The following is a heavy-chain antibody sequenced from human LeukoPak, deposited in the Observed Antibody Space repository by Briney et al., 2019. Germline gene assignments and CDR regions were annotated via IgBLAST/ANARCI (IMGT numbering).Heavy chain of an antibody. V-gene: IGHV1-2*02. J-gene: IGHJ5*02. CDR1: GYTFTGYY. D-gene: IGHD6-19*01. CDR2: INPTSFGT. CDR3: ARFRGSGWYSFDL. Sequence: ASVKVSCKASGYTFTGYYIHWVRQAPGQGLEWMGWINPTSFGTKYEQKFQGRVTMTRGTSISTDYMELSDLRSGDTAVYYCARFRGSGWYSFDLWGQGTLVTVSS.